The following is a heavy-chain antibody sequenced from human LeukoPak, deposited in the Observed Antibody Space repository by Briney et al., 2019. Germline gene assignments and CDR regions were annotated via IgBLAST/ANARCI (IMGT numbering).Heavy chain of an antibody. D-gene: IGHD5-18*01. V-gene: IGHV4-59*01. J-gene: IGHJ4*02. CDR3: ARVDTAMVLFDY. CDR1: GGSISSYY. Sequence: SETLSLTCTVSGGSISSYYWSWIRQPPGKGVEWIGYIYYSGSTNYNPSLKSRVTISVDTSKNQFSPKLSSVTAADTAVYYCARVDTAMVLFDYWGQGTLVTVSS. CDR2: IYYSGST.